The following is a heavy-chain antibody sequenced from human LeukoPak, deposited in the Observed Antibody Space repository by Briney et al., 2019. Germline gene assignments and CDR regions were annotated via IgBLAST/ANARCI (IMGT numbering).Heavy chain of an antibody. J-gene: IGHJ3*02. V-gene: IGHV1-24*01. CDR3: ATNMITFGGVIVMPWAFDI. CDR2: FDPEDGET. CDR1: GYTLTELS. D-gene: IGHD3-16*02. Sequence: ASVKVSCKVSGYTLTELSMHWVRQAPGKGLEWMGGFDPEDGETIYAQKFQGRVTMTEDTSTDTAYMELSSLRSEDTAAYYCATNMITFGGVIVMPWAFDIWGQGTMVTVSS.